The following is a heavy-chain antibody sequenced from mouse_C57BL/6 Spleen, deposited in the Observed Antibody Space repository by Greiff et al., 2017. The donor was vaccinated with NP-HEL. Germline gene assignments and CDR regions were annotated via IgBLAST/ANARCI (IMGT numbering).Heavy chain of an antibody. D-gene: IGHD1-1*02. CDR1: GYTFTDYN. V-gene: IGHV1-22*01. CDR3: ARGGDYVFAY. J-gene: IGHJ3*01. Sequence: EVKLQESGPELVKPGASVKMSCKASGYTFTDYNMHWVKQSHGKSLEWIGYINPNNGGTSYNQKFKGKATLTVNKSSSTAYMELRSLTSEDSAVYYCARGGDYVFAYWGQGTLVTVSA. CDR2: INPNNGGT.